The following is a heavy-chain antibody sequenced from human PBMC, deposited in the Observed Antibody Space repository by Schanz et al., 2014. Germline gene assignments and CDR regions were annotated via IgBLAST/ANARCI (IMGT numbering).Heavy chain of an antibody. J-gene: IGHJ4*02. Sequence: QVQLVESGGGVVQPGRSLRLSCAASGFSFDKYGMHWVRQAPGKGLERVGCIWYDGSKTYYSDSVRRRFTISRENSKNKMHLQMNSLRAEDTAVYHCAKDLPAVAVAPLMTGLYDSWGQGTLVTVSS. CDR1: GFSFDKYG. CDR2: IWYDGSKT. D-gene: IGHD6-19*01. CDR3: AKDLPAVAVAPLMTGLYDS. V-gene: IGHV3-33*06.